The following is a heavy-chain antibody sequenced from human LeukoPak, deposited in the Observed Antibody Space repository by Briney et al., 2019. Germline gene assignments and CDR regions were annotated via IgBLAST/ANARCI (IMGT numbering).Heavy chain of an antibody. Sequence: GASVKVSCKTSGYSFDSFGISWVRQAPGQGLEWMGRIIPILDITNYAQKFQGRVTMTEDTSTDTAYMELSSLRSEDTAVYYCATSLQVGFDYWGQGTLVTVSS. CDR1: GYSFDSFG. J-gene: IGHJ4*02. D-gene: IGHD1/OR15-1a*01. CDR3: ATSLQVGFDY. V-gene: IGHV1-69*04. CDR2: IIPILDIT.